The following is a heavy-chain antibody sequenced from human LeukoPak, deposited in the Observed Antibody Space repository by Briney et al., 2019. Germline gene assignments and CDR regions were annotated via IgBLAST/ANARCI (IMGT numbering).Heavy chain of an antibody. Sequence: PGGSLRLSCAASGFTFSSYGMHWVRQAPGKGLEWVAFIRYDGSNKYYADSVKGRFTISRDNSKNTLYLQMNSLRAEDTAVYYCAKDLSRYSYGFGFDYWGQGTLVTVSS. CDR1: GFTFSSYG. D-gene: IGHD5-18*01. CDR2: IRYDGSNK. J-gene: IGHJ4*02. CDR3: AKDLSRYSYGFGFDY. V-gene: IGHV3-30*02.